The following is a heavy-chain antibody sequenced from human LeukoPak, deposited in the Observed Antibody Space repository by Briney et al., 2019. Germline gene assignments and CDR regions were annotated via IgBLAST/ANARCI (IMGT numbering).Heavy chain of an antibody. CDR3: AKAPPYSPSTDPIFDI. CDR1: GFTFSSYS. J-gene: IGHJ3*02. CDR2: ISSSSSYI. Sequence: SGGSLRLSCAASGFTFSSYSMNWVRQAPGKGLEWVSSISSSSSYIYYADSVKGRFTISRDNAKNSLYLQMNSLSAEDTAVYYCAKAPPYSPSTDPIFDIWGQGTMVTVSS. V-gene: IGHV3-21*01. D-gene: IGHD6-13*01.